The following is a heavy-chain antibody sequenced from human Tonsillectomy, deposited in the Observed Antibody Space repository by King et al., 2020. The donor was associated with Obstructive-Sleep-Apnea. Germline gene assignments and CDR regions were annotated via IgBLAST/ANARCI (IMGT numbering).Heavy chain of an antibody. V-gene: IGHV4-59*01. J-gene: IGHJ4*02. CDR1: GGSISSYY. CDR2: IYYSGST. CDR3: ARGSRGLTARYFDY. Sequence: VQLQESGPGLVKPSETLSLTCTVSGGSISSYYWSWIRQPPGKGLEGIGNIYYSGSTKYNPSLKIRVTISVDTSKNQSSLKLRAVTAADTAVYYCARGSRGLTARYFDYWGQGTLVTVSS. D-gene: IGHD2-21*02.